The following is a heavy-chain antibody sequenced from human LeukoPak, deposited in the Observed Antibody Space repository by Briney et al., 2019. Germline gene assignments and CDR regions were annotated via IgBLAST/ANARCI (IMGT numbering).Heavy chain of an antibody. CDR2: IWADGSNK. Sequence: GGSLRLSCAASGFTFSSYVMHWVHQAPGKGLEWVAVIWADGSNKYYADSVKGRFTISRDNFKNTLYLEMNSLRAEDTAVYYCARDGIRGALDYWGQGTLFTVSS. CDR1: GFTFSSYV. D-gene: IGHD3-10*01. J-gene: IGHJ4*02. V-gene: IGHV3-33*01. CDR3: ARDGIRGALDY.